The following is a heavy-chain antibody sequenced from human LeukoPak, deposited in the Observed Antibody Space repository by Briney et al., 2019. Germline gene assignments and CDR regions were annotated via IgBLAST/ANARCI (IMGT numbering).Heavy chain of an antibody. D-gene: IGHD3-10*01. V-gene: IGHV4-39*07. J-gene: IGHJ5*02. CDR3: VRVGYNYYGSGSPKLTWFDP. Sequence: SETLSLTCTVSGDSISGGSYYWTWIRQPAGKGLEWIGSIYYSGITYYSGSIFYNPSLKSRVTITVDASKNEFSLKLSSVTAADTAVFYCVRVGYNYYGSGSPKLTWFDPWAREPWSPSPQ. CDR1: GDSISGGSYY. CDR2: IYYSGIT.